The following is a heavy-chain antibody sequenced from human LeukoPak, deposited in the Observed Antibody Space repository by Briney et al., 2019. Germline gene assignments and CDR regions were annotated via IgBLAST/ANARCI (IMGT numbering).Heavy chain of an antibody. J-gene: IGHJ4*02. CDR2: IYPGDSDT. D-gene: IGHD6-19*01. V-gene: IGHV5-51*01. CDR1: GYRFTNYW. Sequence: GESLKISLKGSGYRFTNYWIGWVRPMPGKGLEWMRIIYPGDSDTRYSPSFQGQVTISADKSISTAYLQWSSLKASDGAMYYGARPGPGTLAFSRGWLPFDYWGQGTLVTVSS. CDR3: ARPGPGTLAFSRGWLPFDY.